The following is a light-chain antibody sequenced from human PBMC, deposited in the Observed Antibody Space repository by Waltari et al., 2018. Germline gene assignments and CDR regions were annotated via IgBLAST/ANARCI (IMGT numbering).Light chain of an antibody. Sequence: DIQMTQPPSTLSASVGDRVTITCRASQSVTNWLAWYQQRPGEAPKVLIYKASNLESGVPSRFSGSGYGTDFTLTISSLQPDDFATYYCQQYSGYSRTFGQGTKVEIK. CDR3: QQYSGYSRT. V-gene: IGKV1-5*03. CDR1: QSVTNW. CDR2: KAS. J-gene: IGKJ1*01.